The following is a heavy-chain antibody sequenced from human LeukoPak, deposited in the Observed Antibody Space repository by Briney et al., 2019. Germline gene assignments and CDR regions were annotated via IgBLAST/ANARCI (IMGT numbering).Heavy chain of an antibody. J-gene: IGHJ4*02. CDR2: MSYDGSNK. CDR1: GFTFSNYD. D-gene: IGHD5-24*01. CDR3: AKGHSNGYYYFDS. Sequence: GGSLRLSCAASGFTFSNYDMHWVRQAPGKGLEWVAVMSYDGSNKYYADSLKGRFTISRDNSKNTVFLQMNSLRGEDTAVYYCAKGHSNGYYYFDSWGQGTLVTVSS. V-gene: IGHV3-30*18.